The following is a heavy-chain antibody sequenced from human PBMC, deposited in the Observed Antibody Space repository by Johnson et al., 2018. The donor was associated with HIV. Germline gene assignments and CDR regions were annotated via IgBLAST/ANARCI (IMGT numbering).Heavy chain of an antibody. V-gene: IGHV3-30*02. CDR2: IRYDGSNK. CDR1: GFTFSSYG. Sequence: QVQLVESGGGVVQPGGSLRLSCAASGFTFSSYGMHWVRQAPGKGLEWVAFIRYDGSNKYYADSVKGRFTISRDNSKNTLYLQMNSLRAEDTAVCYCARDRGLGRGDGFDIWGQGTMVTVSS. J-gene: IGHJ3*02. D-gene: IGHD7-27*01. CDR3: ARDRGLGRGDGFDI.